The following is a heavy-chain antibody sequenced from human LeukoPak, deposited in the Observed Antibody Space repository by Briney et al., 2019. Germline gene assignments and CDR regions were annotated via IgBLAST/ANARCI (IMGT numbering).Heavy chain of an antibody. CDR2: IYTSGST. CDR1: GGSFSGYY. V-gene: IGHV4-4*07. J-gene: IGHJ6*03. Sequence: ASETLSLTCAVYGGSFSGYYWSWIRQPAGKGLGWIGRIYTSGSTNYNPSLKSRVTMSVDTSKNQFSLKLSSVTAADTAVYYCARDQGVAAAGAGYYYYYMDVWGEGTTVTISS. D-gene: IGHD6-13*01. CDR3: ARDQGVAAAGAGYYYYYMDV.